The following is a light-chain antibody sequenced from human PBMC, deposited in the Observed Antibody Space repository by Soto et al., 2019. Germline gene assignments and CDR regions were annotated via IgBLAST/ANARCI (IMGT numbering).Light chain of an antibody. CDR1: RDITNY. Sequence: DIQMTQSPSAMSASVGDRVTITCRASRDITNYLAWFQQKPGKVPRRLIYGASRLQSGVTSRFSGSGSGTEFTLTISSLQPEDVATYYCLQEDTYPLTFGGGTKVEIK. V-gene: IGKV1-17*03. CDR2: GAS. CDR3: LQEDTYPLT. J-gene: IGKJ4*01.